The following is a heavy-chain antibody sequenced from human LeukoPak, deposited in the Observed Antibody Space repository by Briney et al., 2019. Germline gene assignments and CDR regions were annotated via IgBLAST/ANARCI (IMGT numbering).Heavy chain of an antibody. V-gene: IGHV1-2*06. CDR1: GYTFTGYY. CDR3: GREPEAGWFDP. D-gene: IGHD1-14*01. J-gene: IGHJ5*02. CDR2: INPNSGGT. Sequence: ASVKVSCKASGYTFTGYYMHWARQAPGQGLEWMGRINPNSGGTNYAQKFQGRVTMTRDTSISTAYMELSRLRSDDTAVYYCGREPEAGWFDPWGQGTLVTVSS.